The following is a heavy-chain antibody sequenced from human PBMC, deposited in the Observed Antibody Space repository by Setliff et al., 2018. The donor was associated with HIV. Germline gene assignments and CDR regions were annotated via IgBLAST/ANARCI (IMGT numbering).Heavy chain of an antibody. CDR2: INPKSGAT. D-gene: IGHD2-2*01. J-gene: IGHJ4*02. CDR3: ARKDGVGYCDSNSCYGIGPIDF. Sequence: ASVKVSCKASGYSFTGYYVNWVRQAPGQGLEWMGRINPKSGATNLAQKVQGRVTLTRDTSVTTVYMELTSLRSDDTAVYYCARKDGVGYCDSNSCYGIGPIDFWGQGSLVTVSS. V-gene: IGHV1-2*06. CDR1: GYSFTGYY.